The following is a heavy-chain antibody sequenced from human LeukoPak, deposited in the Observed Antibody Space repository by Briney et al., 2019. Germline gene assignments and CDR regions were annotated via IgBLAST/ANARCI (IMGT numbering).Heavy chain of an antibody. Sequence: SETLSLTCTVSGGSISSRSYYWGWIRQPPGQGLEWIGRIYYSGSTYYNPSLKSRVTISVDTSKNQFSLKLSSVTAADTAVYYCARHSPREQQLVRDWGQGTLVTVSS. J-gene: IGHJ4*02. V-gene: IGHV4-39*01. D-gene: IGHD6-13*01. CDR1: GGSISSRSYY. CDR3: ARHSPREQQLVRD. CDR2: IYYSGST.